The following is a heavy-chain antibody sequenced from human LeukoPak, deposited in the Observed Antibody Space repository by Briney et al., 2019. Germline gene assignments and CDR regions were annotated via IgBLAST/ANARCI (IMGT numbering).Heavy chain of an antibody. Sequence: SETLSLTCTVSGGSISSSSYYWGWIRQPPGKGLEWIGSIYYSGSTYYNPSLKSRVTISVDTSKNQFSLKLSSVTAADTAVYYCARRSGNWYYFDYWGQGTRVTVSS. CDR1: GGSISSSSYY. CDR2: IYYSGST. CDR3: ARRSGNWYYFDY. D-gene: IGHD6-13*01. V-gene: IGHV4-39*07. J-gene: IGHJ4*02.